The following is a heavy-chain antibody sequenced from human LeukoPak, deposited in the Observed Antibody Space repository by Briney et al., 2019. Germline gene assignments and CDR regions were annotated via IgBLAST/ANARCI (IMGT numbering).Heavy chain of an antibody. V-gene: IGHV1-18*01. Sequence: ASVKVSCKASGYTFTSYGISWVRQAPGQGLEWMGWISAYNGNSNYAQKLQGRVTMTTDTSTSTAYMELRSLRSDDTALYYCARDGHRMYYYGGSDYHFDYWGQGTLVTVSS. CDR3: ARDGHRMYYYGGSDYHFDY. D-gene: IGHD3-22*01. CDR2: ISAYNGNS. J-gene: IGHJ4*02. CDR1: GYTFTSYG.